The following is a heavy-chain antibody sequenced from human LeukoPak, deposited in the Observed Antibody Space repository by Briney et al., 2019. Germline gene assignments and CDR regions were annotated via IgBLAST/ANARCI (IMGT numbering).Heavy chain of an antibody. CDR2: ISSSSSYI. D-gene: IGHD6-19*01. Sequence: GGSLRPSCAASGFTFSSYSMNWVRQAPGNGLEWVSSISSSSSYIYYADSVKGRFTISRDNAKNSLYLQMNSLRAEDTAMYYCAREESSGWAYYFDYWGQGTLVTVSS. J-gene: IGHJ4*02. CDR3: AREESSGWAYYFDY. CDR1: GFTFSSYS. V-gene: IGHV3-21*01.